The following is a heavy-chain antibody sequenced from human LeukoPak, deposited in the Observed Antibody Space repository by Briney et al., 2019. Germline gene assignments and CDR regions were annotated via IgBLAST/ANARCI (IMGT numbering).Heavy chain of an antibody. V-gene: IGHV3-23*01. J-gene: IGHJ4*02. CDR1: GFTFGSYA. D-gene: IGHD1-26*01. Sequence: GGSLRLSCAASGFTFGSYAMSWVRQAPGKGLEWVSDINGSGGSTYYTDSVKGRFTISRDNSKNTLYLQMNSLRAEDTAVYYCAKISWVNGSDYWGQGTLVTVSS. CDR2: INGSGGST. CDR3: AKISWVNGSDY.